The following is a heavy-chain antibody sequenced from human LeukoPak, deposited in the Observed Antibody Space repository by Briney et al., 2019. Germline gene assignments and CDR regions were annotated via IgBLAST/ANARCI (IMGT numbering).Heavy chain of an antibody. J-gene: IGHJ4*02. V-gene: IGHV4-34*01. Sequence: PSETLSLTCAVYGGSFSAYYWSWIRQPPGKGLEWIGEINHSGSTNYNPSLKSRVTISVDTSKNQFSLKLSSVTAADTAVYYCARAHRYCSGGSCYIFDYWGQGTLVTVSS. CDR3: ARAHRYCSGGSCYIFDY. CDR2: INHSGST. D-gene: IGHD2-15*01. CDR1: GGSFSAYY.